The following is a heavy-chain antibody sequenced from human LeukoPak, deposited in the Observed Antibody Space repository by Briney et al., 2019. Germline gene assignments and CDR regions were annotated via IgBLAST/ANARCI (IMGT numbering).Heavy chain of an antibody. CDR3: ARVASDYYDSSGYYRSYWYFDL. CDR2: ISISGSTI. D-gene: IGHD3-22*01. J-gene: IGHJ2*01. Sequence: PGGSLRLSCVASGFTFGSYSMNWVRQAPGKGLEWVSYISISGSTIYYADSVKGRFTISRDNAKNSLYLQMNSLRAEDTAVYYCARVASDYYDSSGYYRSYWYFDLWGRGTLVTVSS. CDR1: GFTFGSYS. V-gene: IGHV3-48*04.